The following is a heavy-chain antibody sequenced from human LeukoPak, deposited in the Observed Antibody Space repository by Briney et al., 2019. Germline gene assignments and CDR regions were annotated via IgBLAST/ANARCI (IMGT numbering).Heavy chain of an antibody. Sequence: SETLSLTCTVSGGSISSSRYYWGWIRQPPGKGLEWIGSMYYSGSTYYNPSLKSRVTISVDTSKNQFSLEVSSVTAADTAVYYCATIFWSGYNQFDYWGQGTLVTVSS. J-gene: IGHJ4*02. D-gene: IGHD3-3*01. CDR1: GGSISSSRYY. V-gene: IGHV4-39*01. CDR3: ATIFWSGYNQFDY. CDR2: MYYSGST.